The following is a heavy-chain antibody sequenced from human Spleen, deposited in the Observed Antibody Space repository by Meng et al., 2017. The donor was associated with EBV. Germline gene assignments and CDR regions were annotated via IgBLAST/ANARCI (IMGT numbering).Heavy chain of an antibody. Sequence: VRMVESGGGVVQPGSSLRLSCVTSGLNFSAYGMHWDRQAPGKGMEWVSGVSGSGGSTYYGDSVKGRFTISRENSKSTLFLQMNSLRAEDTAVYYCAKALYNSRWYISDCWGQGTLVTVSS. J-gene: IGHJ4*02. D-gene: IGHD6-13*01. CDR3: AKALYNSRWYISDC. V-gene: IGHV3-23*04. CDR1: GLNFSAYG. CDR2: VSGSGGST.